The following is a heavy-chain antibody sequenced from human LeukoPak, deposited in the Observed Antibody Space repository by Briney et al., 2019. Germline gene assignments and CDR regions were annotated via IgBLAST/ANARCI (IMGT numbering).Heavy chain of an antibody. J-gene: IGHJ5*02. CDR1: GFTFSSYW. Sequence: GGSLRLSCAASGFTFSSYWMSWVRQAPGKGLEWVAKINQDGSDKYYVDSVKGRFTISRDNAKISVYLQINSLRAEDTAVYYCARSVMAPAPWGQGTLVTVS. V-gene: IGHV3-7*01. CDR2: INQDGSDK. D-gene: IGHD5-24*01. CDR3: ARSVMAPAP.